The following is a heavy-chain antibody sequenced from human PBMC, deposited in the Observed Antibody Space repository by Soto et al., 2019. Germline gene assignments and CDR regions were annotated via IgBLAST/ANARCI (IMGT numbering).Heavy chain of an antibody. CDR1: VYTFILYA. Sequence: ASVKVSCKSSVYTFILYAIHCVRPAPGQGLEWMGWIDPTKGNTKYSQTLQGRVTITRDTSASTAYMELTSLRSEDTAIYYCAREMGGEYCGGGSCYSGLYWGKGSRVNVSA. V-gene: IGHV1-3*01. CDR3: AREMGGEYCGGGSCYSGLY. D-gene: IGHD2-15*01. J-gene: IGHJ4*02. CDR2: IDPTKGNT.